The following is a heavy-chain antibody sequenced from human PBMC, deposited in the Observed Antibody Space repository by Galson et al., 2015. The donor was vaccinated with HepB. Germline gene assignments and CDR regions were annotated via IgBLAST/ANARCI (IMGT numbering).Heavy chain of an antibody. J-gene: IGHJ6*02. CDR2: IHYTGAT. CDR1: GGSIGTYY. Sequence: QVQLQESGPGLVKPSETLSLTCSVFGGSIGTYYWSWIRQPPGKELEWIGYIHYTGATVSAPALRRRVSVSVDTSRNQFFLRVTSVTAADAAVYFCARHDPIAVMRNGMDVWGQVTTVTVSS. V-gene: IGHV4-59*08. D-gene: IGHD2-8*01. CDR3: ARHDPIAVMRNGMDV.